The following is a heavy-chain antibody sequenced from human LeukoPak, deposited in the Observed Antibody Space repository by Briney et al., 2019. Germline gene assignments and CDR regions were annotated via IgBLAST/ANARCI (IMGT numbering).Heavy chain of an antibody. CDR1: GYTFTSYY. CDR3: ARGRGVHDSHTYDYFDY. J-gene: IGHJ4*02. D-gene: IGHD3-22*01. Sequence: ASAKVSCKASGYTFTSYYIHWVRQAPGQGLEWMGIINPAGGSTTYAQKFQGSRLTLTRDTSTSTVYMELSSLRSEDTAVYYCARGRGVHDSHTYDYFDYWGQGSWVTVSS. V-gene: IGHV1-46*01. CDR2: INPAGGST.